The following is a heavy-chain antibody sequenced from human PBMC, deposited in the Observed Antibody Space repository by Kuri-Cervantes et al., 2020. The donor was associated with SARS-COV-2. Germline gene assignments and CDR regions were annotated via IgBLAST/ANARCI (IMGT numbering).Heavy chain of an antibody. V-gene: IGHV3-11*04. CDR2: ISSSGSTI. CDR3: ARGNWFDP. J-gene: IGHJ5*02. CDR1: GGSISSNY. Sequence: LSLTCTVSGGSISSNYMSWVRQAPGKGLEWVSYISSSGSTIYYADSVKGRFTISRDNAKNSLYLQMNSLRAEDTAVYYCARGNWFDPWGQGTLVTVSS.